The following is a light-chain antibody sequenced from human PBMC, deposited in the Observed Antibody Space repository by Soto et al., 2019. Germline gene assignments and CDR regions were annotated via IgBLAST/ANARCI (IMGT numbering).Light chain of an antibody. Sequence: DIVMTQSPDSLAVSLGERATINCKSSQSILSSSNNKNYLAWFQQRPGQPPKPLIYGACIREAGVPDRFSGSESGTDFTLTISSLQAEDVAVYYCQQYYSAPLTFGGGTRVEI. CDR3: QQYYSAPLT. CDR2: GAC. CDR1: QSILSSSNNKNY. V-gene: IGKV4-1*01. J-gene: IGKJ4*01.